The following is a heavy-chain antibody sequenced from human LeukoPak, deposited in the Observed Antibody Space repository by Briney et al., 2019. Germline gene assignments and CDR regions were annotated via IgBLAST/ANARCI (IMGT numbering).Heavy chain of an antibody. CDR2: IRSKANSYAT. D-gene: IGHD1-26*01. CDR3: AKELSGSYYYYYYYMDV. Sequence: GGSLRLSCAASGFTFSGSAMHWVRQASGKGLEWVGRIRSKANSYATAYAASVKGRFTISRDDSKNTAYLQMNSLKTEDTAVYYCAKELSGSYYYYYYYMDVWGKGTTVTVSS. CDR1: GFTFSGSA. J-gene: IGHJ6*03. V-gene: IGHV3-73*01.